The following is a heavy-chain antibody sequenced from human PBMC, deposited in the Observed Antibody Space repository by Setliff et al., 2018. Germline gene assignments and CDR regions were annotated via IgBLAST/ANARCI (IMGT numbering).Heavy chain of an antibody. Sequence: LSLTCAVYGGSFSSYYWNWIRQPPGKGLEWIGEIHHSGSTKYNPSLKSRVTISVDTSKNQFSLKLTSVTAADTAVYFCARSLGSGSYYNSRPFYSDYWGQGTLVTVSS. CDR1: GGSFSSYY. J-gene: IGHJ4*02. CDR2: IHHSGST. V-gene: IGHV4-34*01. CDR3: ARSLGSGSYYNSRPFYSDY. D-gene: IGHD3-10*01.